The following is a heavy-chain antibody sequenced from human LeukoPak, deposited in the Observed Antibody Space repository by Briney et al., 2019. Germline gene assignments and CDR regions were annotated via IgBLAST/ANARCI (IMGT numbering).Heavy chain of an antibody. CDR3: ARLTRLSTSPDRYYLDY. Sequence: ASETLSLTCTVSGDSISSYYWSWIRQPPGKGLEWIGYIYTSGGTNYIPSLKGRVTISIDTSENQFSLKLSSVTAADSAVYYCARLTRLSTSPDRYYLDYWGQGTLVTVSS. CDR1: GDSISSYY. D-gene: IGHD6-6*01. J-gene: IGHJ4*02. CDR2: IYTSGGT. V-gene: IGHV4-4*09.